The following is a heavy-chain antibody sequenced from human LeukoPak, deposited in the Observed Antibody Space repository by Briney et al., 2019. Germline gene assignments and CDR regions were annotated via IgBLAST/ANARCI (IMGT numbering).Heavy chain of an antibody. Sequence: PSETLSLTCSVSGGSISSSSYYWGWIRQPPGKGLEWIGSIYYSGSTYYNPSLKSRVTISVDTSKNQFSLKLSSVTAADTAVYYCATRTWIQLWLEGYHFDYWGHGTLVTVSS. D-gene: IGHD5-18*01. J-gene: IGHJ4*01. CDR1: GGSISSSSYY. CDR2: IYYSGST. V-gene: IGHV4-39*01. CDR3: ATRTWIQLWLEGYHFDY.